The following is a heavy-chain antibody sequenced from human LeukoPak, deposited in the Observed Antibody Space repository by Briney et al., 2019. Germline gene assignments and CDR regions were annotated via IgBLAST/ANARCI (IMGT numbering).Heavy chain of an antibody. CDR3: ARDYSSSWPAAFDI. V-gene: IGHV4-39*07. CDR1: GGSISSSSYY. Sequence: SETLSLTCTVSGGSISSSSYYWGWIRQPPGKGLEWIGSIYYSGSTYYNPSLKSRVTISVDTSKNQFSLKLSSVTAADTAVYYCARDYSSSWPAAFDIWGQGTMVTVSS. D-gene: IGHD6-13*01. CDR2: IYYSGST. J-gene: IGHJ3*02.